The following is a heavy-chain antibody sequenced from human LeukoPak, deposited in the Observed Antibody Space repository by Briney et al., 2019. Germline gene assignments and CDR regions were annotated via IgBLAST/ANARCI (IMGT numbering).Heavy chain of an antibody. V-gene: IGHV3-7*03. D-gene: IGHD3-22*01. J-gene: IGHJ4*02. CDR3: AKRGVVIRVILVGFHKEANYFDS. CDR1: GFTFSSYW. CDR2: INQDGSEK. Sequence: GGSLRLSCAASGFTFSSYWMNWVRQAPGKGLEWVAHINQDGSEKYYADSVEGRFTISRDNPKNTLYLQMNSLRAEDTAVYFCAKRGVVIRVILVGFHKEANYFDSWGQGALVTVSS.